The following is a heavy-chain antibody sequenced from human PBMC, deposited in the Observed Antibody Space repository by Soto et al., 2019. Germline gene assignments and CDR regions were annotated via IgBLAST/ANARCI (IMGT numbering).Heavy chain of an antibody. CDR3: ARGRARGWNYFGWFDP. V-gene: IGHV4-34*01. D-gene: IGHD1-7*01. J-gene: IGHJ5*02. CDR2: INHSGST. Sequence: PSETLSLTCAVYGGSFSGYYWSWIRQPPGKGLEWIGEINHSGSTNYNPSLKSRVTISVDTSKNQFSLKLSSVTAADTAVYYCARGRARGWNYFGWFDPWGQGTLVTVSS. CDR1: GGSFSGYY.